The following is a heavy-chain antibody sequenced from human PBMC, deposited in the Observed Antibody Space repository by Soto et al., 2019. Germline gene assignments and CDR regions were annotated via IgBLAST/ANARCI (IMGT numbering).Heavy chain of an antibody. CDR3: ARDRGYCTNGVCYGLEY. D-gene: IGHD2-8*01. V-gene: IGHV1-2*04. CDR2: INPNSGGT. Sequence: ASVKVSCKASGYTFTGYYMHWVRQAPGQGLEWMGWINPNSGGTNYAQKFQGWVTMTRDTSISTAYMELSRLRSDDTAVYYCARDRGYCTNGVCYGLEYWGQGTLVTVSS. CDR1: GYTFTGYY. J-gene: IGHJ4*02.